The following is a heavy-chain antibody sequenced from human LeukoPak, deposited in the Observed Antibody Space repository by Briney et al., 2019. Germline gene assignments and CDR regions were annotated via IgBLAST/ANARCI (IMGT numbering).Heavy chain of an antibody. CDR3: ARALSGSYALGPDKDAFDI. CDR2: IYYSGST. CDR1: GGSISSSSYY. D-gene: IGHD1-26*01. J-gene: IGHJ3*02. V-gene: IGHV4-39*07. Sequence: SETLPLTCTVSGGSISSSSYYWGWIRQPPGKGLEWIGSIYYSGSTYYNPSLKSRVTISVDTSKNQFSLKLSSVTAADTAVYYCARALSGSYALGPDKDAFDIWGQGTMVTVSS.